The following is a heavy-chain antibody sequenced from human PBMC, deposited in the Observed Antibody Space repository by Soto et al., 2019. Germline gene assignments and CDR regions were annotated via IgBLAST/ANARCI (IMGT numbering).Heavy chain of an antibody. Sequence: QVQLVQSGAAVKKPGSSVKVSCKASGGTFSSYAISWVRQAPGQGLEWMGGIIPIFGTANYAQKFQGRVTITADESTSRAYMELSSLKSEDTAVYYCARWPGDYVYAFDIWGQGTMVTVSS. J-gene: IGHJ3*02. V-gene: IGHV1-69*12. CDR1: GGTFSSYA. CDR3: ARWPGDYVYAFDI. D-gene: IGHD4-17*01. CDR2: IIPIFGTA.